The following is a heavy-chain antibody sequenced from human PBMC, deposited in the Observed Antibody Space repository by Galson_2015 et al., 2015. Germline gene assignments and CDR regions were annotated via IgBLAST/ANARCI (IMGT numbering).Heavy chain of an antibody. Sequence: QSGAEVKKPGESLRTSCKASGYTFTSYYMHWVRQAPGQGLEWMGIINPSGGSTSYAQKFQGRVTMTRDTSTSTVYMELSSLRSEDTAVYYCARAPRGGYDSSGYHLDYWGQGTLVTVSS. CDR1: GYTFTSYY. V-gene: IGHV1-46*01. J-gene: IGHJ4*02. CDR2: INPSGGST. CDR3: ARAPRGGYDSSGYHLDY. D-gene: IGHD3-22*01.